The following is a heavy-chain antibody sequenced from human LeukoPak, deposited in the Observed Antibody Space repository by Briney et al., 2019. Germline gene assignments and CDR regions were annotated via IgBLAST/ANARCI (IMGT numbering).Heavy chain of an antibody. CDR2: ISSSGSTI. J-gene: IGHJ4*02. V-gene: IGHV3-11*01. CDR1: GFTFSDYY. CDR3: AREDRDYGDAYFDY. Sequence: PGGSLRLSCAASGFTFSDYYMSWIRQAPGKGLEWVSYISSSGSTIYYANSVKGRFTISRDNAKNSLYLQMNSLRAEDTAVYYCAREDRDYGDAYFDYWGQGTLVTVSS. D-gene: IGHD4-17*01.